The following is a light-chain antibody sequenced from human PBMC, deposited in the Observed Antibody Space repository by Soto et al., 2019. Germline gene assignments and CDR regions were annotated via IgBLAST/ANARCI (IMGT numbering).Light chain of an antibody. J-gene: IGLJ2*01. V-gene: IGLV2-23*01. CDR1: SSDVGSSNL. CDR3: CSYAGSSSHVV. Sequence: QSALTQPASVSGSPGQSITISCTGTSSDVGSSNLVSWYQQHPGKAPKLMINEGSKRPSGVSNRFAGAKSGKTASLTISGLPAEDEPVYYCCSYAGSSSHVVCGGRTQLTVL. CDR2: EGS.